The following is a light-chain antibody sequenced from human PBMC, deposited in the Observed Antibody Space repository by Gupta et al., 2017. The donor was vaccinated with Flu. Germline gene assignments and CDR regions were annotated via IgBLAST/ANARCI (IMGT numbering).Light chain of an antibody. V-gene: IGLV3-19*01. CDR3: NSRDSTDNHQAV. CDR1: SLRNSY. Sequence: TVRITCQGDSLRNSYESWYQQKPGQAPVLVIYDKNIRPSGIPDRFSGSSSGNTASLTITGAQAEEEADYYCNSRDSTDNHQAVFGGGTKLTVL. CDR2: DKN. J-gene: IGLJ2*01.